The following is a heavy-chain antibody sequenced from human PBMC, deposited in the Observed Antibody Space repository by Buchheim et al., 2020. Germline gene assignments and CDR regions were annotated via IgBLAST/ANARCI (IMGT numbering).Heavy chain of an antibody. CDR1: GFTFSSYA. J-gene: IGHJ6*02. D-gene: IGHD1-1*01. CDR2: ISYDGSNK. V-gene: IGHV3-30*04. CDR3: ARDKERYYYYYYGMDV. Sequence: QVQLVESGGGVVQPGRSLGLSCAASGFTFSSYAMHWVRQAPGKGLEWVAVISYDGSNKYYADSVKGRFTISRDNSTNTLYLQMNSLRAEDTAVYYCARDKERYYYYYYGMDVWGQGTT.